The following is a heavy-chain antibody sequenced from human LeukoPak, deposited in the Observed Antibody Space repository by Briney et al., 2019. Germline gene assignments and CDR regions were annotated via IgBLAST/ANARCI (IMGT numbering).Heavy chain of an antibody. Sequence: SETLSLTCTVSGDSLGSGMYYWGWIRQAPGKGLTWIGSIYHSGSIFYNASFESRVAMSVDPSNNQFSLRLRSVTAADTAIYYCARRAYYDTSGYYPTSGYFDLWGRGTLVTVSS. V-gene: IGHV4-39*01. J-gene: IGHJ2*01. D-gene: IGHD3-22*01. CDR2: IYHSGSI. CDR1: GDSLGSGMYY. CDR3: ARRAYYDTSGYYPTSGYFDL.